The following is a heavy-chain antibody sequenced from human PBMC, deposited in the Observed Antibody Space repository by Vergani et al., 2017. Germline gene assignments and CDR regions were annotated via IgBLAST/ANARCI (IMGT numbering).Heavy chain of an antibody. J-gene: IGHJ6*03. Sequence: QITLKEPGPTLVKLTQTLTLTCTFLVSPPNTRGVTVAWIRKPPGKGLDWLPLIFLNDDQHYSPSLNNMVTITKDTSKNHVVLTMTNMDYVDTSTYFCVYGKPVCGTTGCFCPFYYYDFMGVWGKGTTVTVSS. CDR2: IFLNDDQ. V-gene: IGHV2-5*04. D-gene: IGHD1-7*01. CDR1: VSPPNTRGVT. CDR3: VYGKPVCGTTGCFCPFYYYDFMGV.